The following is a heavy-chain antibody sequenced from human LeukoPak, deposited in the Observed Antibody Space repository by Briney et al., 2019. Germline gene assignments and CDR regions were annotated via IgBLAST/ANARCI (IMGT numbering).Heavy chain of an antibody. J-gene: IGHJ4*02. V-gene: IGHV4-39*07. CDR3: ARGKPAHYGSGSLDY. Sequence: SETLSLTCTVSGGSISSSSYYWGWIRQPPGKGLEWIGSIYYSGSTYYNPSLKSRVTISVDTSKNQFSLKLSSVTAADTAVYYCARGKPAHYGSGSLDYWGQGTLVTVSS. CDR1: GGSISSSSYY. CDR2: IYYSGST. D-gene: IGHD3-10*01.